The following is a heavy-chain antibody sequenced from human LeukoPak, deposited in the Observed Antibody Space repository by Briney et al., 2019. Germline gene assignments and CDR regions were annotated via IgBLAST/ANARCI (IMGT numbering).Heavy chain of an antibody. Sequence: SETLSLTCTVSGGSIGSSSYYWVWIRQPPGNGLEWIVSIYYSGSTYYNPSLKSRVTISVDTSKNQFSLQLSSVTAADTAVYYCARHSSMTTVTFDYWGQGTLVTVSS. D-gene: IGHD4-17*01. CDR1: GGSIGSSSYY. CDR2: IYYSGST. CDR3: ARHSSMTTVTFDY. V-gene: IGHV4-39*01. J-gene: IGHJ4*02.